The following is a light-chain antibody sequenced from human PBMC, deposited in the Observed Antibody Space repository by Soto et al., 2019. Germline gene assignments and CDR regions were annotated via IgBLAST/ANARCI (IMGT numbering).Light chain of an antibody. CDR3: QQYGSSPET. CDR2: DAS. J-gene: IGKJ1*01. Sequence: EIVLTQSPGTLSLSPGERATLSSRASQSVSSSYLAWYQQKPGQAPRLLIYDASSRATGIPDRFSGSGSGTDFTLTISRLDPEDFAVYYCQQYGSSPETFGQGTKVEI. V-gene: IGKV3-20*01. CDR1: QSVSSSY.